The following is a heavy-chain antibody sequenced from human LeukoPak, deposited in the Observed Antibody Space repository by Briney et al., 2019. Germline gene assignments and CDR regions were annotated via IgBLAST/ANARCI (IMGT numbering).Heavy chain of an antibody. CDR2: IIPIFGTA. V-gene: IGHV1-69*05. J-gene: IGHJ2*01. D-gene: IGHD2-2*02. CDR3: ARSRSDCSSTSCYTHWYFDL. CDR1: GGTFSSYA. Sequence: SVKVSCKASGGTFSSYAISWVRQAPGQGLGWMGGIIPIFGTANYAQKFQGRVTITTDESTSTAYMELSSLRSEDTAVYYCARSRSDCSSTSCYTHWYFDLWGRGTLVTVSS.